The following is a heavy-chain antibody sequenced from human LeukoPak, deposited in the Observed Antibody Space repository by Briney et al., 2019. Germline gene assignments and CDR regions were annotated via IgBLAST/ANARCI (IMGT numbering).Heavy chain of an antibody. CDR3: ARGYCSGGSCGGGDYDFDY. V-gene: IGHV1-3*01. D-gene: IGHD2-15*01. CDR2: INAGNGNT. J-gene: IGHJ4*02. Sequence: ASVKVSCKASGYPFTSYAMHWVRQAPGHRLEWMGWINAGNGNTKYSQKFQGRVTITRDTSASTAYMELSSLRSEDTAVYYCARGYCSGGSCGGGDYDFDYWGQGTLVTVSS. CDR1: GYPFTSYA.